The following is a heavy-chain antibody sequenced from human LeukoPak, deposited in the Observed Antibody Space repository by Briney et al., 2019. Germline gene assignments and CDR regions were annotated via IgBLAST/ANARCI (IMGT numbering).Heavy chain of an antibody. CDR1: GFTFSSYA. Sequence: PGGSLRLSCAASGFTFSSYAMSWVRQAPGKGLEWVSSISSSSSYIYYADSVKGRFTISRDNAKNSLYLQMNSLRAEDTALYYCARDSVYCSGGSCYSFDYWGQGTLVTVSS. J-gene: IGHJ4*02. D-gene: IGHD2-15*01. CDR2: ISSSSSYI. V-gene: IGHV3-21*01. CDR3: ARDSVYCSGGSCYSFDY.